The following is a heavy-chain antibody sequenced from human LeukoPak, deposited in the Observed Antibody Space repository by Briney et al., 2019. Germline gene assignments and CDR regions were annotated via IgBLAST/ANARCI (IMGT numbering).Heavy chain of an antibody. CDR2: INGDGSWT. CDR3: VSFYETY. CDR1: GNYW. V-gene: IGHV3-74*01. D-gene: IGHD2-2*01. J-gene: IGHJ4*02. Sequence: GGSLRLSCAASGNYWMHWARQAPGKGLVWVSHINGDGSWTTYADSVKSRFTISKDNAKNTVYLQMNNLRAEDTAVYYCVSFYETYWGRGTLVTVSS.